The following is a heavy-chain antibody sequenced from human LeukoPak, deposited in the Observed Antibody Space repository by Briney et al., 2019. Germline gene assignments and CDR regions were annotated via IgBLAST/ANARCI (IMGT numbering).Heavy chain of an antibody. CDR2: ISWNSGSI. Sequence: PGRSLRLSCAASGFTFDDDTMHWVRQAPGKGLERVSGISWNSGSIGYADSVKGRFTISRDNAKNSLYLQMNSLRAEDTALYYCAKDTGIAVAGTIDYWGQGTLVTVYS. V-gene: IGHV3-9*01. CDR3: AKDTGIAVAGTIDY. D-gene: IGHD6-19*01. CDR1: GFTFDDDT. J-gene: IGHJ4*02.